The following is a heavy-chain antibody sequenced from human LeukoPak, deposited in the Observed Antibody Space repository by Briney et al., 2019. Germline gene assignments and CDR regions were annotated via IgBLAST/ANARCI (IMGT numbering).Heavy chain of an antibody. J-gene: IGHJ4*02. CDR3: ARAPHCGTTSCYEVGY. CDR2: VNHAGST. CDR1: GYSISSGYS. D-gene: IGHD2-2*01. Sequence: SGTLSLTCAVSGYSISSGYSWGWIRQPPGKGPECIGNVNHAGSTYYNPSLRSRVSILVDTSKNQFSLRLGSVTAADTAVYYCARAPHCGTTSCYEVGYWGQGTLVTVSS. V-gene: IGHV4-38-2*01.